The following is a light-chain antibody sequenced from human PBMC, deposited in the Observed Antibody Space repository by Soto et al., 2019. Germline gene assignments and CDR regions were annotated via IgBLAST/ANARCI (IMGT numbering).Light chain of an antibody. J-gene: IGKJ5*01. V-gene: IGKV1-39*01. CDR1: QSIRSS. CDR2: AAS. Sequence: DIQMTQSPSSLSASVGDRVTITCRASQSIRSSLNWYQKKPGKAPKLLIYAASSLQSWVPSRFRGSGYGTDLTLTISSLQPEDFATYYCQQSYSTTPINFGQGTRLEIK. CDR3: QQSYSTTPIN.